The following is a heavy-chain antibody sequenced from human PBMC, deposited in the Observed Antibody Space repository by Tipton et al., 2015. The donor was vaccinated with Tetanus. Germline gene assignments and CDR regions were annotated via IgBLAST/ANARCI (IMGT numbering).Heavy chain of an antibody. Sequence: GLVKPSETLSLNCTVSVGAIIDSYWGWIRQSPGKGLEWIGYIYYSGSTNYNPSLKSRVTISVDTSKNQFSLKLSSVTAADTAVYYCARAEYSSGWFSTDRDYYYGMDVWGQGTTVTVSS. CDR2: IYYSGST. CDR1: VGAIIDSY. D-gene: IGHD6-19*01. CDR3: ARAEYSSGWFSTDRDYYYGMDV. J-gene: IGHJ6*02. V-gene: IGHV4-59*01.